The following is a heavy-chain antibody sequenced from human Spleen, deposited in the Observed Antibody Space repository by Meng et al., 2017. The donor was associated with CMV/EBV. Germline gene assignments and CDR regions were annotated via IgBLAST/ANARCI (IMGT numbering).Heavy chain of an antibody. Sequence: QVQLVQSGAEVKKPGAAVKVSCKASGYTFTGYYMHWVRQAPGQGLEWMGGIIPILGIANYAQKFQGRVTITADKSTSTAYMELSSLRSEDTAVYYCARDVRITVAGTDYWGQGTLVTVSS. V-gene: IGHV1-69*10. CDR2: IIPILGIA. CDR1: GYTFTGYY. CDR3: ARDVRITVAGTDY. D-gene: IGHD6-19*01. J-gene: IGHJ4*02.